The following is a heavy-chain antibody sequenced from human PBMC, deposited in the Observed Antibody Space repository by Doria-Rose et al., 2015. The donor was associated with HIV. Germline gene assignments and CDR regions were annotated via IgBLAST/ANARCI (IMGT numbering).Heavy chain of an antibody. Sequence: QVTLKESGPVLVKPTETLTLTCTVSGVSLSSPGMGASWIRQPPGKALEWLANIFSDDDRSYKSSLKSRLTISRVTSKSQVVLTMTDMDPVDTATYYCARIKSSRWYHKYYFDFWGQGTLVIVSA. CDR1: GVSLSSPGMG. CDR2: IFSDDDR. J-gene: IGHJ4*02. D-gene: IGHD6-13*01. CDR3: ARIKSSRWYHKYYFDF. V-gene: IGHV2-26*01.